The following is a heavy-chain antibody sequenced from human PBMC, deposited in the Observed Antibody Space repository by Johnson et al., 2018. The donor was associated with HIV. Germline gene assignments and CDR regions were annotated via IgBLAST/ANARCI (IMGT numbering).Heavy chain of an antibody. CDR1: GFTFSGSA. CDR3: TKFVGYCSGGGCNTPGDV. Sequence: VQLVESGGGLVQPGKSLKVACAASGFTFSGSALHWIRQASGRGLEWVGLIRSKGNSYATAYAASVKGRFTISRDDSHNTAYLQRNNLTTEDTATYYYTKFVGYCSGGGCNTPGDVWGQGTMVTVSS. D-gene: IGHD2-15*01. CDR2: IRSKGNSYAT. V-gene: IGHV3-73*02. J-gene: IGHJ3*01.